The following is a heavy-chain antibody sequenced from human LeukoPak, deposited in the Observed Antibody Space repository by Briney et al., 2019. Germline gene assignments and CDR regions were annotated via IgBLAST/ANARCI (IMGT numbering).Heavy chain of an antibody. V-gene: IGHV3-49*04. CDR1: GFMFGGYA. D-gene: IGHD2-15*01. CDR3: RRVVAHLDY. Sequence: PGRSLRLSCTASGFMFGGYAVSWVRQGPGKGLEWVGFIRSKSYGGTTEYAASVKGRFTISRDDSKSIAYLQMNSLKTEDTAVYYCRRVVAHLDYWRQGTLVTVSS. J-gene: IGHJ4*02. CDR2: IRSKSYGGTT.